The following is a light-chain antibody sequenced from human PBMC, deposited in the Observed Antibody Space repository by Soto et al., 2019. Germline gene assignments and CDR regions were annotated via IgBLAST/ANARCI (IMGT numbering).Light chain of an antibody. Sequence: QSALTQPASESGSPGQSITISCTGTSSDVGGYNYVSWYQQHPGKAPKLMIYEVSNRPSGVSNRFSGSKSGNTASLTISGLQAEDEADYYCSSYTSSSTHWVFGGGTQLTFL. CDR2: EVS. J-gene: IGLJ3*02. CDR1: SSDVGGYNY. CDR3: SSYTSSSTHWV. V-gene: IGLV2-14*01.